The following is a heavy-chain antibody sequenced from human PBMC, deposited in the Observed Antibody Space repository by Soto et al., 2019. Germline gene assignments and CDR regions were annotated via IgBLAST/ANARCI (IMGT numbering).Heavy chain of an antibody. CDR2: MNPNSGNT. Sequence: QVQLVQSGAEVKKPGASVKVSCKASGYHFTSYDINWVRQATGQGREWMGWMNPNSGNTGYAQKFQGRVTMTRNTSISTAYMELSSLRYEDTAVYYCAWGVGVGALVDGMDVWGQGTTVTVSS. V-gene: IGHV1-8*01. J-gene: IGHJ6*02. CDR3: AWGVGVGALVDGMDV. D-gene: IGHD1-26*01. CDR1: GYHFTSYD.